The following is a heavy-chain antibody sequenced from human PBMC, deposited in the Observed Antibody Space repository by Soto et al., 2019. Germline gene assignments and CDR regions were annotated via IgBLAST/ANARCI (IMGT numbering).Heavy chain of an antibody. Sequence: SETLSLTCTVSGFSTSSSSYYWVWIRQPPGKGLEWIGSIYYSGSTYYNPSLKSRVTISVDTSKNQFSLKLSSVTAADTAVYYCARQEGDDYGDQRYYFDYWGQGTLVTVSS. CDR1: GFSTSSSSYY. CDR3: ARQEGDDYGDQRYYFDY. V-gene: IGHV4-39*01. J-gene: IGHJ4*02. D-gene: IGHD4-17*01. CDR2: IYYSGST.